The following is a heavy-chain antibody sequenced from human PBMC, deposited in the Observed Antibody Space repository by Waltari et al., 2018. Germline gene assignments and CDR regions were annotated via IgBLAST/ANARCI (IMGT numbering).Heavy chain of an antibody. D-gene: IGHD3-10*01. CDR3: ARVYYGSGSLNWFDP. CDR2: INPNSGGT. V-gene: IGHV1-2*06. J-gene: IGHJ5*02. Sequence: QVQLVQSGAEVKKPGASVKVSCKASGYTFTGYYMHWVRQAPGQGLEWMGRINPNSGGTNYAQKFQGRVTMTRDTSISTAYMELSRLRSDDTAVYYCARVYYGSGSLNWFDPWGQGTLVTVSS. CDR1: GYTFTGYY.